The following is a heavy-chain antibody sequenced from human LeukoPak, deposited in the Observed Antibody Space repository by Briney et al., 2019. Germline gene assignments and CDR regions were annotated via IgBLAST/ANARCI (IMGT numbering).Heavy chain of an antibody. J-gene: IGHJ4*02. V-gene: IGHV1-69*17. CDR1: GGTFSSYA. CDR3: ASFGLYCGGDCYSERNY. CDR2: IIPIFGIA. Sequence: GASVKVSCKASGGTFSSYAISWVRQAPGQGLEWMGGIIPIFGIANYAQKFQGRVTITADKSTSTAYMELSSLRSEDTAVYYCASFGLYCGGDCYSERNYWGQGTLVTVSS. D-gene: IGHD2-21*02.